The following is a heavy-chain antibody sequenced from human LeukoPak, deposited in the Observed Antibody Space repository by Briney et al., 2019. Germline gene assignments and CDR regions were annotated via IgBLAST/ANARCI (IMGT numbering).Heavy chain of an antibody. J-gene: IGHJ4*02. CDR3: ARAPFELELTHFDY. CDR2: IIPIFGTA. D-gene: IGHD1-1*01. Sequence: ASVKVSCKASGGTFSSYAISWVRQAPGQGLEWMGGIIPIFGTANYAQKFQGRVTITTDESTSTAYMELSSLRSEDTAVYYCARAPFELELTHFDYWGQGTLVTVSS. V-gene: IGHV1-69*05. CDR1: GGTFSSYA.